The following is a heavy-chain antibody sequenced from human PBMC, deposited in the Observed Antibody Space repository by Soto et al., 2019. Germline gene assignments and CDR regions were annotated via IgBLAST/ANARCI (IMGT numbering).Heavy chain of an antibody. CDR1: GFPFSSYG. CDR2: ISYDGSNK. J-gene: IGHJ4*02. D-gene: IGHD3-10*01. CDR3: VGGQYYFDY. Sequence: QVQLVESGGGVVQPGRSLRLSCAASGFPFSSYGMHWVCEAPGKGLEWVAVISYDGSNKYYADSVKGRFTISRDNSASTLYLLMNSLRPEDTALYYCVGGQYYFDYRGQGTLVTVSP. V-gene: IGHV3-30*03.